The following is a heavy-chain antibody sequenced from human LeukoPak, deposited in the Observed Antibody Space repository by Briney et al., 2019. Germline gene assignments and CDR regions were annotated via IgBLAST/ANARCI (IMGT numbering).Heavy chain of an antibody. J-gene: IGHJ5*02. CDR3: ARLVDTAANWFDP. Sequence: SETLSLTCTVSGGSISSYSWSWIRQPPGKGLEWIGYIYHSGSTYYNPSLKSRVTISVDRSKNQFSLKLSSVTAADTAVYYCARLVDTAANWFDPWGQGTLVTVSS. CDR1: GGSISSYS. V-gene: IGHV4-30-2*01. D-gene: IGHD5-18*01. CDR2: IYHSGST.